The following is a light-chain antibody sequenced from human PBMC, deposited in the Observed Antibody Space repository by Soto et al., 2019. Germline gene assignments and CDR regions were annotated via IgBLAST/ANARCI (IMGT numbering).Light chain of an antibody. CDR3: QQYGSSPRT. V-gene: IGKV3-20*01. Sequence: EIVLTQSPGTLSLSPGERDTLSCRASQSVSSSYLAWYQQKPGQAPRLLMYGTSTRATGTPDRFSGSGSGTDFTLTISSLEPEDVAVYYCQQYGSSPRTFGQGTKVDIK. J-gene: IGKJ1*01. CDR1: QSVSSSY. CDR2: GTS.